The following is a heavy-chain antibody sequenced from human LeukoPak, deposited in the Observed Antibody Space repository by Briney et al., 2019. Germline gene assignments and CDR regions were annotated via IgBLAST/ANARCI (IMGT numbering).Heavy chain of an antibody. CDR1: GFTVSSNH. CDR3: AAGQTLWNYFDC. CDR2: LYTGGST. J-gene: IGHJ4*02. D-gene: IGHD5-18*01. Sequence: PGGSLRLSCAASGFTVSSNHMIWVRRAPGKGPEWVSVLYTGGSTYYADSVKGRFTISRDNSKNTLYLQMNSLRPEDTAVYHCAAGQTLWNYFDCWGQGTLVTVSS. V-gene: IGHV3-66*02.